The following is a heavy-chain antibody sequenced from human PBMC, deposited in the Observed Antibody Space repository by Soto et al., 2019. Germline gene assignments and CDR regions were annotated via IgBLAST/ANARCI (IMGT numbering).Heavy chain of an antibody. CDR1: GFTFDDYG. J-gene: IGHJ5*02. D-gene: IGHD1-1*01. Sequence: GGSLRLSCAASGFTFDDYGMHWVRQAPGKGLEWVSGISWNRGSIGYADSVKGRFIISRDNAKNSLYLQMNNLRPEDTAFYFCAKVSTTHTFGPLDPWGQGTLVTVSS. V-gene: IGHV3-9*01. CDR2: ISWNRGSI. CDR3: AKVSTTHTFGPLDP.